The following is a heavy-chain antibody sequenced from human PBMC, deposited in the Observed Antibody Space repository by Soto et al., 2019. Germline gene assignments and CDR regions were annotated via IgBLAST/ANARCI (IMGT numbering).Heavy chain of an antibody. V-gene: IGHV3-7*02. Sequence: PGGSLRLSCAASGFTLSNYWMGWVRQAPGKGLEWVATIKQDESEKYYVESVKGRFTISRDNAKISLYLQMNSLRAEDTAVYYCAIWFGESPFDYWGQGTLVTVSS. J-gene: IGHJ4*02. CDR1: GFTLSNYW. CDR2: IKQDESEK. D-gene: IGHD3-10*01. CDR3: AIWFGESPFDY.